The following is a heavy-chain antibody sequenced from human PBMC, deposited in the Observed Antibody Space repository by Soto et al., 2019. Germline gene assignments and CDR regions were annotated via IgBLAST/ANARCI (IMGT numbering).Heavy chain of an antibody. D-gene: IGHD2-15*01. CDR2: IYYSGST. Sequence: SETLSLTCTVSGGSISSYYWSWIRQPPGKGLEWIGYIYYSGSTNYNPSLKSRVTISVDTSKNQFSLKLSSVTAADTAVYYCAREQIGYCSGGSCLDDAFDIWGQGTMVTVSS. J-gene: IGHJ3*02. CDR1: GGSISSYY. V-gene: IGHV4-59*01. CDR3: AREQIGYCSGGSCLDDAFDI.